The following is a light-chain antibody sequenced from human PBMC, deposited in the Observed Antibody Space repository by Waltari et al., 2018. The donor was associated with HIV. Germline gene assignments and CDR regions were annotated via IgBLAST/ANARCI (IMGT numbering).Light chain of an antibody. Sequence: QSVLTQPPSASGTPGPRVTISCSGSSSNIGSYYVYWYQQLPGTAPKLLLYRNNQRPSGVPDRFSGSKSGTSASLAISGLRSEDEAHYYCATWTDSLSGVVFGGGTKLRVL. CDR1: SSNIGSYY. CDR2: RNN. V-gene: IGLV1-47*01. CDR3: ATWTDSLSGVV. J-gene: IGLJ2*01.